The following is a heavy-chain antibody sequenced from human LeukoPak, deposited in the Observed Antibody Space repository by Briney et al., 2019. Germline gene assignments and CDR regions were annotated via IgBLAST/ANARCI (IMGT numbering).Heavy chain of an antibody. CDR3: ARDMVPAAMRGIYYFDY. J-gene: IGHJ4*02. D-gene: IGHD2-2*01. CDR1: GFTFSSYA. CDR2: ISYDGSNK. Sequence: GGSLRLSCAASGFTFSSYAMHWVRQAPGKGLEWVAVISYDGSNKYYADSVKGRFTISRDNSKNTLYLQMNSLRAEDTAVYYCARDMVPAAMRGIYYFDYWGQGTLATVSS. V-gene: IGHV3-30-3*01.